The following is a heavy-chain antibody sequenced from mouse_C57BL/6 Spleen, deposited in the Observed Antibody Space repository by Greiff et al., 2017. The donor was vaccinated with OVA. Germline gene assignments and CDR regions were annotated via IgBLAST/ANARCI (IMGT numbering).Heavy chain of an antibody. CDR3: ARPDGYYAHWYFDV. J-gene: IGHJ1*03. V-gene: IGHV5-17*01. CDR1: GFTFSDYG. CDR2: ISSGSSTI. Sequence: EVQLQESGGGLVKPGGSLKLSCAASGFTFSDYGMHWVRQAPEKGLEWVAYISSGSSTIYYADTVKGRFTISRDNAKNTLFLQMTSLRSEDTAMYYCARPDGYYAHWYFDVWGTGTTVTVSS. D-gene: IGHD2-3*01.